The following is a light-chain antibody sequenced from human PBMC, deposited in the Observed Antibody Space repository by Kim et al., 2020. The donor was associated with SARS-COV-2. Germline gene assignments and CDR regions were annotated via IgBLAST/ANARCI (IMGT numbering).Light chain of an antibody. CDR1: QNVYND. Sequence: ETVMTQSPATLSVSAGERATLSCRASQNVYNDLSWYQQKPGRAPTLLIYGASTRATGISARFNGSGSGTDFTLTISSLQSDDYGIYYCQQYNTWPPRRTFGQGTKVDIK. J-gene: IGKJ1*01. CDR3: QQYNTWPPRRT. CDR2: GAS. V-gene: IGKV3-15*01.